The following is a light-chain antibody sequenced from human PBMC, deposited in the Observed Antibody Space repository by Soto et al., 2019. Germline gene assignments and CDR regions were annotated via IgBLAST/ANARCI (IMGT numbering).Light chain of an antibody. CDR3: QQYSSYWT. J-gene: IGKJ1*01. CDR2: DAT. Sequence: IHMTHAPSTLSASVLYRVTITCRASQSISRWLAWYQQKPGKAPKLLIHDATSLESGVPSRFSGSGSGTEFTLTISSLQPDDFATYYCQQYSSYWTFAQGTKVDI. CDR1: QSISRW. V-gene: IGKV1-5*01.